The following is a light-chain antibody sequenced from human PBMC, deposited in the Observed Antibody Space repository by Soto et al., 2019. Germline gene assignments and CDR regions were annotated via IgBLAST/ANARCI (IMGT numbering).Light chain of an antibody. CDR1: QSVSSNY. Sequence: EMVLTQSPGTLSLSPGERATLSCRASQSVSSNYLAWYQQKPGQAPRLLIHGASSRATGIPDRFSGSGSGTDFTLTISRLEPEDFAVYYCQQYGTSRAFGQGTKVDIK. V-gene: IGKV3-20*01. J-gene: IGKJ1*01. CDR3: QQYGTSRA. CDR2: GAS.